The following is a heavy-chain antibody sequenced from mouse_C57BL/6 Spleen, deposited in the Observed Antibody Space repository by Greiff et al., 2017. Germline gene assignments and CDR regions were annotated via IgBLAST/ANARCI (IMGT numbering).Heavy chain of an antibody. J-gene: IGHJ2*01. V-gene: IGHV1-69*01. D-gene: IGHD2-3*01. CDR2: IDPSDSYT. Sequence: QVHVKQPGAELVMPGASVKLSCKASGYTFTSYWMHWVKQRPGQGLEWIGEIDPSDSYTNYNQKFKGKSTLTVDKSSSTAYMQLSSLTSEDSAVYYCARSDDGYYFDYWGQGTTLTVSS. CDR3: ARSDDGYYFDY. CDR1: GYTFTSYW.